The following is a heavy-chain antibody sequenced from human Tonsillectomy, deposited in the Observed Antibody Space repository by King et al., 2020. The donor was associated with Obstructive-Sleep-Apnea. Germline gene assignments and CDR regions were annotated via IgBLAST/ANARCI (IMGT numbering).Heavy chain of an antibody. CDR3: ARGVATMDDY. D-gene: IGHD5-12*01. V-gene: IGHV4-34*01. CDR2: INHSGST. Sequence: VQLQQWGAGLLKPSETLSLTCAVYGGSFSGYYWSWIRQPPGKGLEWIGEINHSGSTNYNPSLKSRVTISVDTSKNQFSLKLSSVTAADTAVYYCARGVATMDDYWGQGTLVTVSS. CDR1: GGSFSGYY. J-gene: IGHJ4*02.